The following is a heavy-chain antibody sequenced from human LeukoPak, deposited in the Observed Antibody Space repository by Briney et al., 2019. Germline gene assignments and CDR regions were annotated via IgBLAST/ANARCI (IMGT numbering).Heavy chain of an antibody. CDR1: GGSISSYY. V-gene: IGHV4-59*08. J-gene: IGHJ4*02. Sequence: PSETLSLTCTVSGGSISSYYWSWIRQPPGKGLEWIGYIYYSGSTNYNPSLKSRVTISVDTSKNQFSLKLSSVTAADTAVYYCARTGEDSSGWYYFDYWGQGTLVTVSS. CDR3: ARTGEDSSGWYYFDY. CDR2: IYYSGST. D-gene: IGHD6-19*01.